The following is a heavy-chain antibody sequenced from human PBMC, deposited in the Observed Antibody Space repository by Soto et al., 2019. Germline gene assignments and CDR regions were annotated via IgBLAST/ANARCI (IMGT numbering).Heavy chain of an antibody. D-gene: IGHD1-20*01. CDR3: ARGWQRVTGTFDY. V-gene: IGHV4-31*01. CDR2: FYSSGSP. CDR1: GGSITSVGCY. Sequence: QVQLQESGPGLVKPSQTLSPTCTVSGGSITSVGCYWHWISRPPGKGLEGIGYFYSSGSPFFNPALKSQVTLSLDTAKSQFSLNVTSVPAANTAVYFCARGWQRVTGTFDYWGQGTLVTVSS. J-gene: IGHJ4*02.